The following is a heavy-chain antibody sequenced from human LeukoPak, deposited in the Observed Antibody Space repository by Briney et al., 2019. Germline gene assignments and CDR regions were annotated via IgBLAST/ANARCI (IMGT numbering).Heavy chain of an antibody. CDR3: ARHPTALVSYGFDP. J-gene: IGHJ5*02. Sequence: SETLSLTCTVSGGSFSNYYWSWIRQPPGKGLEWNGYIYYSGSTNYNPSLKSRVTLSVGTSKNQFSLNLSSVTAADTAVYYCARHPTALVSYGFDPWGEGTLVTVSS. V-gene: IGHV4-59*08. CDR2: IYYSGST. D-gene: IGHD5-18*01. CDR1: GGSFSNYY.